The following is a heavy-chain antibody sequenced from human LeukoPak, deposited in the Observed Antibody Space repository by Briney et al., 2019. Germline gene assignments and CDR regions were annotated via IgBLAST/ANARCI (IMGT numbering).Heavy chain of an antibody. D-gene: IGHD3-10*01. CDR3: ARGSYGSGSYLS. V-gene: IGHV4-59*01. J-gene: IGHJ5*02. CDR2: IYYSGST. Sequence: SETLSLTCTVSGDSISTYYWSWIRQPPGKGLEWIGYIYYSGSTNYNPSLKSRVTISVDTSKNQFSLKLSSVTAADTAVYYCARGSYGSGSYLSWGQGTLVTVSS. CDR1: GDSISTYY.